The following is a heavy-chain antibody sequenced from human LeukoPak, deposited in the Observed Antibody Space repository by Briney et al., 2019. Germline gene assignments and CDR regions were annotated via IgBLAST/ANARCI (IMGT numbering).Heavy chain of an antibody. J-gene: IGHJ4*02. Sequence: PGGSLRLSCAASGFTVSSNYMSWVRQAPGKGLEWVSVIYSGGSTYYADSVKGRFTISRDNSKNTLYLQMSSLRAEDTAVYYCARGFDSSGYGHFDYWGQGTLVTVSS. CDR1: GFTVSSNY. V-gene: IGHV3-53*01. CDR3: ARGFDSSGYGHFDY. D-gene: IGHD3-22*01. CDR2: IYSGGST.